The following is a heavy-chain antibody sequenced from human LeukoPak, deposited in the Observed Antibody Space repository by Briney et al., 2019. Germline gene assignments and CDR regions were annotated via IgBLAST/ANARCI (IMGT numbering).Heavy chain of an antibody. D-gene: IGHD2-15*01. Sequence: GASVKVSCKASGGTFSSHAIAWVRQAPGQGPEWMGGIVPISGIADYAQRFQGRVTITADESTGTAYMELRSLASDDTAVYYCARGLQYQLFKALRYYYMDVWGEGTTVTASS. J-gene: IGHJ6*03. CDR1: GGTFSSHA. V-gene: IGHV1-69*13. CDR3: ARGLQYQLFKALRYYYMDV. CDR2: IVPISGIA.